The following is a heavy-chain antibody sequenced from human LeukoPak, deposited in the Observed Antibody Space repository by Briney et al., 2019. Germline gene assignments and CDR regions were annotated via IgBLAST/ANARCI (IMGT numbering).Heavy chain of an antibody. Sequence: SETLSLTCAVYGGSFSGYYWSWIRQPPGKGLEWIGEINHSGSTNYNPSLKSRVTISVDASKNQFSPKLSSVTAADTAVYYCARQTIFGVLFDYWGQGTLVTVSS. D-gene: IGHD3-3*01. CDR3: ARQTIFGVLFDY. CDR2: INHSGST. J-gene: IGHJ4*02. V-gene: IGHV4-34*01. CDR1: GGSFSGYY.